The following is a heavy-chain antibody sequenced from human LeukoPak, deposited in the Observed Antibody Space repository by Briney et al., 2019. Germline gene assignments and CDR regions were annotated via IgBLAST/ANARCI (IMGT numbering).Heavy chain of an antibody. CDR3: AKDRDAPDDYGDYVFYYYYGMDV. CDR1: AITFTTYA. J-gene: IGHJ6*02. D-gene: IGHD4-17*01. V-gene: IGHV3-23*01. CDR2: VSGGAGST. Sequence: GGSLRLSCAASAITFTTYAMSWVRQAPGKGLECVSVVSGGAGSTYYADSVKGRFTISRDISESTLYLQMNSLRAEDTAVYYCAKDRDAPDDYGDYVFYYYYGMDVWGQGTTVTVSS.